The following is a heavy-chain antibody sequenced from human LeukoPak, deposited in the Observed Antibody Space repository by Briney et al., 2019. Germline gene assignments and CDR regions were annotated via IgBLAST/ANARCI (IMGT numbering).Heavy chain of an antibody. CDR2: INPNSGGT. V-gene: IGHV1-2*06. J-gene: IGHJ4*02. Sequence: ASVKVSCKASGYTFTGYYMRWVRQAPGQGLEWMGRINPNSGGTNYAQKFQGRVTMTRDTSISTAYMELSRLRSDDTAVYYCARSHHSSSWYGFSYWGQGTLVTVSS. CDR1: GYTFTGYY. D-gene: IGHD6-13*01. CDR3: ARSHHSSSWYGFSY.